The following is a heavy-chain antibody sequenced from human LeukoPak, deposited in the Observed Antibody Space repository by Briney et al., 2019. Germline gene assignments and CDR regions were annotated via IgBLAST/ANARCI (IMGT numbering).Heavy chain of an antibody. D-gene: IGHD2-2*02. CDR1: GFTFSSYA. CDR3: AKRGYCSSTSCYRNFDY. CDR2: ISGSGGST. Sequence: PGGSLRLSCAASGFTFSSYAMSWVRQAPGKGLEWVSVISGSGGSTYYADSVKGRFTISRDNSKNTLWLQMNSLRAEDTVVYYCAKRGYCSSTSCYRNFDYWGQGTLVTVSS. V-gene: IGHV3-23*01. J-gene: IGHJ4*02.